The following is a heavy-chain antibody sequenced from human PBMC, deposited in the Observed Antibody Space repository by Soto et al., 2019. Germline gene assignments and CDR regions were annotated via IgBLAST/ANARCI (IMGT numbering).Heavy chain of an antibody. Sequence: EVQLVESGGGLVQPGGSLTLSCAASGFTFNNYGMNWVRQAPGKGLEWISFLSSSSITIFYAVSVKGRFTISRDHAKNALYLQMSNLKDDDTAIYYCARGSFDGVGHYRKPHAFDVWGQGTMVTVSS. D-gene: IGHD3-22*01. CDR1: GFTFNNYG. V-gene: IGHV3-48*02. J-gene: IGHJ3*01. CDR3: ARGSFDGVGHYRKPHAFDV. CDR2: LSSSSITI.